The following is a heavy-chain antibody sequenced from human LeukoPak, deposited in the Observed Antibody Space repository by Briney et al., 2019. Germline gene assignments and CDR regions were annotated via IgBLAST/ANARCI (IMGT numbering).Heavy chain of an antibody. V-gene: IGHV4-39*07. Sequence: SETLSLTCTVSGGSISSSSYFWGWIRQPPGKGLEWIGSIYYSWSTYYNPSLKSRVTLSVDTSKNQFSLKLSSVTAADTAVYYCARDLAVLGYSHFDYWGQGTLVTVSS. J-gene: IGHJ4*02. CDR3: ARDLAVLGYSHFDY. CDR1: GGSISSSSYF. D-gene: IGHD3-22*01. CDR2: IYYSWST.